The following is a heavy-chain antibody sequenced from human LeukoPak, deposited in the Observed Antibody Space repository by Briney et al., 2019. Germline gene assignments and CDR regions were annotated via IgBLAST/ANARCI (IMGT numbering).Heavy chain of an antibody. J-gene: IGHJ4*02. V-gene: IGHV3-53*04. CDR2: IYSGGST. CDR3: ARDIGRDGHNYGN. Sequence: ETLSLTCAVYGGSFSGYYMSWVRQAPGKGLEWVSVIYSGGSTYYADSVKGRFTISRHNSKNTLYLQMNSLRAEDTAVYYCARDIGRDGHNYGNWGQGTLVTVSS. CDR1: GGSFSGYY. D-gene: IGHD5-24*01.